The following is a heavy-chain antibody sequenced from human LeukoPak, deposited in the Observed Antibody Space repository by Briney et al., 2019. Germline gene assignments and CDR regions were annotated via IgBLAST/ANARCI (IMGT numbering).Heavy chain of an antibody. V-gene: IGHV4-59*01. D-gene: IGHD6-13*01. CDR3: ARTAKYSSSWRGPYNWFDP. CDR2: IYYSGST. Sequence: SETLYLTCTVSGGSISSYYWSWIRQPPGKGLEWIGYIYYSGSTNYNPSLKSRVTISVDTSKNQFSLKLSSVTAADTAVYYCARTAKYSSSWRGPYNWFDPWGQGTLVTVSS. CDR1: GGSISSYY. J-gene: IGHJ5*02.